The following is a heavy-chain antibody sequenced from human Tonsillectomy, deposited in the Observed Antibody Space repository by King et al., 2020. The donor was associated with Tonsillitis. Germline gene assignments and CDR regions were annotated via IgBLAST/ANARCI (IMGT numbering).Heavy chain of an antibody. CDR2: IKQDGSDK. Sequence: DVQLVESGGGLVQPGGSLRLSCAASGFTFSSYWMTWVRQPPGKGLEWVANIKQDGSDKYYADSVKGRFTISRDNAKNSLFLQMNRLRAEDTAVFYCARGPVLEWLSDYGMDVWGQGTTVTVSS. CDR3: ARGPVLEWLSDYGMDV. V-gene: IGHV3-7*01. CDR1: GFTFSSYW. D-gene: IGHD3-3*01. J-gene: IGHJ6*02.